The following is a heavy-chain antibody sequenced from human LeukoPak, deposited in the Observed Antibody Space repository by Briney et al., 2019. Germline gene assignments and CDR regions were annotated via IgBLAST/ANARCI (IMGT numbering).Heavy chain of an antibody. Sequence: GGSLRLSCAASGFTFSSYEVNWVRQAPGKGLEGVAFIRYDGSNKYYADSVKGRFTVSRDNSKNTLYLQMNSLRAEDTAVYYCAKDPGDSSVFDYWGQGTLVTVSS. CDR3: AKDPGDSSVFDY. J-gene: IGHJ4*02. D-gene: IGHD6-25*01. V-gene: IGHV3-30*02. CDR2: IRYDGSNK. CDR1: GFTFSSYE.